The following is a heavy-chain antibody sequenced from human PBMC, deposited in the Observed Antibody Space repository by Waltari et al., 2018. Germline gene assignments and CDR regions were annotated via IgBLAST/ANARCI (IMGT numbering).Heavy chain of an antibody. V-gene: IGHV3-23*01. CDR2: ISGSGGST. CDR3: AKVTMVRGVILYFDY. CDR1: GLPFSSYA. Sequence: EVQLLESGGGLVQPGGSLRLSCAASGLPFSSYAMRGVRPAPGKGLEWVSAISGSGGSTYYADSVKGRFTISRDNSKNTLYLQMNSLRAEDTAVYYCAKVTMVRGVILYFDYWGQGTLVTVSS. D-gene: IGHD3-10*01. J-gene: IGHJ4*02.